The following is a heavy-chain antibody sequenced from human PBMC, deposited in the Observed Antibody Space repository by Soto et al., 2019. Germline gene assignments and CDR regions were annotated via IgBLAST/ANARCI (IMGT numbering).Heavy chain of an antibody. CDR3: ARQEMDCGGDCSAGGNIDY. CDR2: IYPGDSDT. J-gene: IGHJ4*02. Sequence: PGESLKISCKGSGYSFTSYWIGWVRQMPGKGLEWMGIIYPGDSDTRYSPSFQGQVTISADKSISTAYLQWSSLKASDTAMYYCARQEMDCGGDCSAGGNIDYWGQGTLVTVSS. D-gene: IGHD2-21*02. CDR1: GYSFTSYW. V-gene: IGHV5-51*01.